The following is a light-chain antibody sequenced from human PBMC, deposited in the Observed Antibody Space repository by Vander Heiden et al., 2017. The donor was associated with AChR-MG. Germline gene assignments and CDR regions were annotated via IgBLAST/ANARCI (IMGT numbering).Light chain of an antibody. CDR1: SSNIGRSY. Sequence: QSVLIQPPSASGTPGQRVTISCSGSSSNIGRSYVHWSQQFPGTTPKLLIYRDNQRPSGVPDRFSGSKSGTSASLAISGLRSEDEAAYFCAAWDDSLSGHVVFGGGTKLTVL. CDR3: AAWDDSLSGHVV. V-gene: IGLV1-47*01. J-gene: IGLJ2*01. CDR2: RDN.